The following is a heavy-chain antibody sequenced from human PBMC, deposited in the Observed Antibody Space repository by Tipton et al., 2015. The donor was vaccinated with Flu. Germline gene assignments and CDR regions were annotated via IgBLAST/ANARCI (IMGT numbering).Heavy chain of an antibody. CDR3: ARHLLPDGEGGMDV. CDR2: VSAYTGHA. D-gene: IGHD3-10*01. CDR1: GYRLTSYA. Sequence: QLVQSGSEVKKPGASVKVSCKASGYRLTSYAISWVRQAPGQGLEWMGWVSAYTGHANYAQKFQGRVAMTTDTSTSIASMELKNLRYDDTAVYYCARHLLPDGEGGMDVWGQGSTVPVTS. V-gene: IGHV1-18*01. J-gene: IGHJ6*02.